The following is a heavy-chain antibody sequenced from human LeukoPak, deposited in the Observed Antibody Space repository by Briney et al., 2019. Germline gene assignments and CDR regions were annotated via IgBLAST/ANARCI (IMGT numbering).Heavy chain of an antibody. CDR1: GFTFDDYG. CDR2: INWNGGST. Sequence: GGSLRLSCAASGFTFDDYGMSWVRQAPGKGLEWVSGINWNGGSTGYADSVKGRFTISRDNAKNSLYLQMNSLRAEDTAVYYCAKDQVAATPDYWGQGTLVTVSS. D-gene: IGHD2-15*01. V-gene: IGHV3-20*04. J-gene: IGHJ4*02. CDR3: AKDQVAATPDY.